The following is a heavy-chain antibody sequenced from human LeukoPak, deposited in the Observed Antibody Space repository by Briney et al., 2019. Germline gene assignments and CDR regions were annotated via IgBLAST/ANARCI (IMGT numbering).Heavy chain of an antibody. CDR3: AREWFGEIAYNWFDP. V-gene: IGHV1-2*02. CDR2: INPNGGGT. Sequence: ASVKVSCKASGYTFTGYYMHWVRQAPEQGLEWMGWINPNGGGTNYAQKFQGRVTMTRDTSISTAYMELSRLRSDDTAVYYCAREWFGEIAYNWFDPWGQGTLVTVSS. J-gene: IGHJ5*02. CDR1: GYTFTGYY. D-gene: IGHD3-10*01.